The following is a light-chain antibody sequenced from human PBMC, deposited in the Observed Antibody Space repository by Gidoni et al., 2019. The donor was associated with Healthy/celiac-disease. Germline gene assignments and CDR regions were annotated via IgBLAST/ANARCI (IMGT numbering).Light chain of an antibody. V-gene: IGKV1-39*01. CDR2: AAS. CDR1: QSISSY. CDR3: QQSYTPRA. Sequence: DIQMTQSPSSLSASVGDRVTITCRASQSISSYLNWYQQKPGKAPKLLIYAASSLQSGVPSRFSGSGSGTDFTLTISSLQPEDFATYYCQQSYTPRAFGGGTKVENK. J-gene: IGKJ4*01.